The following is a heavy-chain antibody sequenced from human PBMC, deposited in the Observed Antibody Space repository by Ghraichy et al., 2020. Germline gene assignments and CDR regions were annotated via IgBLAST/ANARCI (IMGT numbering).Heavy chain of an antibody. CDR3: AKDRTTTTERFPSSFDY. CDR2: ISGSGGST. J-gene: IGHJ4*02. D-gene: IGHD1-1*01. Sequence: GGSLRLSCAASGFTFSSYAMSWVRQAPGKGLEWVSAISGSGGSTYYADSVKGRFTISRDNSKNTLYLQMNSLRAEDTAVYYCAKDRTTTTERFPSSFDYWGQGTLVTVSS. V-gene: IGHV3-23*01. CDR1: GFTFSSYA.